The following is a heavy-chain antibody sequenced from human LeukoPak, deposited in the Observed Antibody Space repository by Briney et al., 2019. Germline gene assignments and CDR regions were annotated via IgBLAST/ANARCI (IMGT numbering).Heavy chain of an antibody. CDR2: IYYYYSDT. V-gene: IGHV5-51*01. CDR1: GYSLTNQW. CDR3: ARQGGDYYDCSGYSLD. D-gene: IGHD3-22*01. J-gene: IGHJ4*02. Sequence: GESLKILCRGFGYSLTNQWHDRERQMPGKGLGWMVIIYYYYSDTRYSPPFQGPVTISADQSNNTAYLQKSRLKASDPAMYYCARQGGDYYDCSGYSLDWGQGTLVTVSS.